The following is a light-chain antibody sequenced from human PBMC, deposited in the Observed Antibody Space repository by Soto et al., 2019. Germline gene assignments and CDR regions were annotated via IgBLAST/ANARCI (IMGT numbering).Light chain of an antibody. Sequence: DIQMTQSPSALSASVGDRVTITCRASQDIAIYLAWYQQKPGEAPKLLIYAASTLYGGVPSRFSGSGSGTKFTLTIASLQPDDFATYYCQQYETFSGTFGPGTKVDIK. V-gene: IGKV1-9*01. CDR1: QDIAIY. CDR2: AAS. CDR3: QQYETFSGT. J-gene: IGKJ1*01.